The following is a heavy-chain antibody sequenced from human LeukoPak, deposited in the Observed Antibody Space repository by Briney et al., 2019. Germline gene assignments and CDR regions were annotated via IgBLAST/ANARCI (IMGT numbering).Heavy chain of an antibody. J-gene: IGHJ4*02. CDR2: INPNSGGT. V-gene: IGHV1-2*02. CDR3: ASPDLLWFGESLAY. Sequence: GASVKVSCKASGYTFTSYAMHWVRQAPGQGLEWMGWINPNSGGTNYAQKFQGRVTMTRDTSISTAYMELSRLRSDDTAVYYCASPDLLWFGESLAYWGQGTLVTVSS. CDR1: GYTFTSYA. D-gene: IGHD3-10*01.